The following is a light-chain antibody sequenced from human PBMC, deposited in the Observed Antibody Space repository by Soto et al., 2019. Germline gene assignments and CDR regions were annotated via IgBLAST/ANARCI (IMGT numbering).Light chain of an antibody. J-gene: IGKJ4*01. CDR2: AAS. V-gene: IGKV1-9*01. Sequence: DIQLIQSPSFLSASVGDRVTITCRASQGISSSLAWYQQQPGKAPKLLIYAASTLHGGVPSRFGGSGSGTEFTLTISSLQPEDFAIYYYQQVDGYPLTFGGGTKVEIK. CDR3: QQVDGYPLT. CDR1: QGISSS.